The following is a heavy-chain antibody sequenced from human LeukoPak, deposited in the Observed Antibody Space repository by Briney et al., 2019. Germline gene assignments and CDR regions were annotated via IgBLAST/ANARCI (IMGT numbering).Heavy chain of an antibody. J-gene: IGHJ3*02. CDR1: GSTFSSYS. CDR2: ISSSSSTI. D-gene: IGHD3-3*01. CDR3: ARVEYYDFWSGYFGAFDI. V-gene: IGHV3-48*01. Sequence: GGSLRLSCAASGSTFSSYSMNWVRQAPGKGLEWVSYISSSSSTIYYADSVKGRFTISRDNAKSSLCLQMNSLRAEDTAVYYCARVEYYDFWSGYFGAFDIWGQGTMVTVSS.